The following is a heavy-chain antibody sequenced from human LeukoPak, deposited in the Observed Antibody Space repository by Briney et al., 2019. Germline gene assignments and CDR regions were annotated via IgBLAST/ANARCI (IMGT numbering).Heavy chain of an antibody. D-gene: IGHD6-19*01. J-gene: IGHJ5*02. CDR1: GFNLSSYS. CDR3: ARDHKQRQWLVPNWFDP. V-gene: IGHV3-48*04. Sequence: GGSLRLSCAASGFNLSSYSMIWVRQAPGKGLEWVSDISSSSSTIYYADSVKGRFTISRDNAKNSLYLQMNSLRAEDTAVYYCARDHKQRQWLVPNWFDPWGQGTLVTVSS. CDR2: ISSSSSTI.